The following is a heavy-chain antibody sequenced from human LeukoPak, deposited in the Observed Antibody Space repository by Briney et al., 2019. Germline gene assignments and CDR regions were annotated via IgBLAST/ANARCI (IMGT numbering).Heavy chain of an antibody. Sequence: GGSLRLSCAASGFTFSSYSMNWVRQAPGKGLEWVSSISSSSSHIYYADSVKGRFTISRDNAKNSLYLQMNSLRAEDTAVYYCARDDEYDFYGMDVWGQGTTVTVSS. J-gene: IGHJ6*02. CDR3: ARDDEYDFYGMDV. V-gene: IGHV3-21*01. CDR2: ISSSSSHI. CDR1: GFTFSSYS.